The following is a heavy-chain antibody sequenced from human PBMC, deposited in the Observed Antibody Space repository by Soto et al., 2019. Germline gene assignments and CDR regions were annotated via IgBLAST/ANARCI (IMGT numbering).Heavy chain of an antibody. D-gene: IGHD3-10*01. V-gene: IGHV3-30*18. CDR2: ISYDGSNK. J-gene: IGHJ3*02. CDR3: AKEGTFRSDDAFDI. Sequence: GSLRLSCAASGFTFSSYGMHWVRQAPGKGLEWVAVISYDGSNKYYADSVKGRFTISRDNSKNTLYLQMNSLRAEDTAVYYCAKEGTFRSDDAFDIWGQGTMVTVSS. CDR1: GFTFSSYG.